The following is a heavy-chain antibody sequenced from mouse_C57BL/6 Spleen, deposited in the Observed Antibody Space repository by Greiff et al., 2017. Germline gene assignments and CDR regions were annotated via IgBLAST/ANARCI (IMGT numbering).Heavy chain of an antibody. CDR2: ISSGSSTI. Sequence: EVQVVESGGGLVKPGGSLKLSCAASGFTFSDYGMHWVRQAPEKGLEWVAYISSGSSTIYYADTVKGRFTISRDNAKNTLFLQMTSLRSEDTAMFYCARIDNWYFDVWGTGTTVTVSS. J-gene: IGHJ1*03. CDR3: ARIDNWYFDV. V-gene: IGHV5-17*01. CDR1: GFTFSDYG.